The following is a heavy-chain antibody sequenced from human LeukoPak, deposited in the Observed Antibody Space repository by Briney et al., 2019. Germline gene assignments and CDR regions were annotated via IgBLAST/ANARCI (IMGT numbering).Heavy chain of an antibody. CDR3: AVVVVITY. J-gene: IGHJ4*02. Sequence: SVKDSCKASGGTFSSYAISWVRQAPGQGLEWMGGIIPILGTANYAQKFQGRVTITADESTSTAYMELSSLRSEDTAVYYCAVVVVITYWGQGTLVTVSS. D-gene: IGHD3-22*01. V-gene: IGHV1-69*13. CDR2: IIPILGTA. CDR1: GGTFSSYA.